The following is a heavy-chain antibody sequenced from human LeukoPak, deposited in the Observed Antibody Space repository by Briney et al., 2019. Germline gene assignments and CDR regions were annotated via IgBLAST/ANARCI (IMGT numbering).Heavy chain of an antibody. CDR3: ARDSGIVGARTPGY. D-gene: IGHD1-26*01. V-gene: IGHV1-18*01. CDR2: ISAYNGNT. Sequence: ASVKVSCKASGYTFTSYGISWVRQAPGQGLEWMGWISAYNGNTNYAQKLQGSVTMTTDTSTSTAYMELRSLRSDDTAVYYCARDSGIVGARTPGYWGQGTLVTVSS. J-gene: IGHJ4*02. CDR1: GYTFTSYG.